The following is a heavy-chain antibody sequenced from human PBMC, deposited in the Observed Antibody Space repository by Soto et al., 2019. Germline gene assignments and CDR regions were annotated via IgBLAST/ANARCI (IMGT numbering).Heavy chain of an antibody. CDR3: ARAGIAARTFGMDV. CDR2: ISSSGSTI. J-gene: IGHJ6*02. Sequence: GGSLRLSCAAPGFTFSDYYMSWIRQAPGKGLEWVSYISSSGSTIYYADSVKGRFTISRDNAKNSLYLQMNSLRAEDTAVYYCARAGIAARTFGMDVWGQGTTVTVSS. CDR1: GFTFSDYY. D-gene: IGHD6-6*01. V-gene: IGHV3-11*01.